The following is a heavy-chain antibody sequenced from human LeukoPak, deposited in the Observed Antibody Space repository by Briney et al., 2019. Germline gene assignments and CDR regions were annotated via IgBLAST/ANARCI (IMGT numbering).Heavy chain of an antibody. D-gene: IGHD1-26*01. V-gene: IGHV1-18*01. CDR2: ISAYNGNT. Sequence: ASVKVSCKASGYTFTSYGISWVRQAPGQGLEWMGWISAYNGNTNYAQKLQGRVTMTTDTSTSTAYMELRSLRSDDTAMYYCARILYVSESWRGTYSRSDAFHIWGQGTMVTVSS. J-gene: IGHJ3*02. CDR3: ARILYVSESWRGTYSRSDAFHI. CDR1: GYTFTSYG.